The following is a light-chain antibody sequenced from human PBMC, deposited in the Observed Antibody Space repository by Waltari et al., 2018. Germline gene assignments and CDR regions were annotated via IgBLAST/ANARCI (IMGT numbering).Light chain of an antibody. V-gene: IGLV1-51*02. CDR2: EDS. CDR3: GTWDSSLSGAV. J-gene: IGLJ7*01. CDR1: SSNIGNNY. Sequence: QSVLTQPPSVSAAPGQRVTISCSGGSSNIGNNYVSWYRQFPGTAPKLLIYEDSGRPAGMPGRFSGSKCGTSATLDITGLQAGDEADYYCGTWDSSLSGAVFGGGTHLTVL.